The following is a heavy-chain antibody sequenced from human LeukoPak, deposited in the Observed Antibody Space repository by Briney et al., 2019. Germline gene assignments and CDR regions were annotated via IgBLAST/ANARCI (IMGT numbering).Heavy chain of an antibody. CDR2: ISGSGYYT. D-gene: IGHD2-2*01. CDR3: AKDGSWGDYQFYFYMDV. J-gene: IGHJ6*03. V-gene: IGHV3-23*01. Sequence: GGSLRLSCEASGFTFGSFAMSWVRQAPGKGLEWVSVISGSGYYTYYADSVKGRFTISRDNSKNTLYIEMNSLRAEDTALYFCAKDGSWGDYQFYFYMDVWGKGTTVTVSS. CDR1: GFTFGSFA.